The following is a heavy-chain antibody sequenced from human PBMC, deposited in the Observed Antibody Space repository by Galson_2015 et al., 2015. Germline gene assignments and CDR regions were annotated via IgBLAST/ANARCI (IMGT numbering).Heavy chain of an antibody. CDR3: ARDRVVATILYYYYGMDV. CDR2: ISYDGSNK. J-gene: IGHJ6*02. Sequence: SLRLSCAASGFTFSSYAMHWVRQAPGKGLEWVAVISYDGSNKYYADSVKGRFTISRDNSKNTLYLQMNSLRAEDTAVYYCARDRVVATILYYYYGMDVWRQGTTLTVSS. D-gene: IGHD5-12*01. CDR1: GFTFSSYA. V-gene: IGHV3-30-3*01.